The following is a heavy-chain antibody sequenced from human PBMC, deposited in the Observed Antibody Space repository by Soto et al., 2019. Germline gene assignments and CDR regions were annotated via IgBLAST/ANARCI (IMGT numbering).Heavy chain of an antibody. V-gene: IGHV3-21*01. D-gene: IGHD3-9*01. J-gene: IGHJ4*02. Sequence: EVQVVESGGGLVKPGGSLRLSCAASGFSFSTYSMNWVRQAPGKGLEWVSCIGSSSSYKYYADSVKGRFTISRDNAKNSLYLQMNSLRAEDTAVYYCVRDFYDILTGFYQYYFDYWGQGTLVTVSS. CDR1: GFSFSTYS. CDR2: IGSSSSYK. CDR3: VRDFYDILTGFYQYYFDY.